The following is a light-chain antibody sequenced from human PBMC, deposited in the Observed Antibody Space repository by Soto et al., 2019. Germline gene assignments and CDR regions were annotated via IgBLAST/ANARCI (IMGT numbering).Light chain of an antibody. Sequence: EIVLTQSPGTLSLSPGERATLSCRASQSVSSSYLAWYQQKPGQAPRLLIYGASSRATGIPDRFSGSGSGTDFTLTSSRLEPEDCAVYYCQQYDSSPLTFGGGTKVEIK. J-gene: IGKJ4*01. CDR1: QSVSSSY. CDR3: QQYDSSPLT. V-gene: IGKV3-20*01. CDR2: GAS.